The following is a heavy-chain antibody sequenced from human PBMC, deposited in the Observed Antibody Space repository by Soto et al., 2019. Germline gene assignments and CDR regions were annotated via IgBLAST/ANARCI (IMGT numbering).Heavy chain of an antibody. V-gene: IGHV2-26*01. CDR1: GFSLSNARMG. D-gene: IGHD4-17*01. CDR3: ARVRAPVPDYGDYGALESIDY. Sequence: SGPTLVNPTETLTLTCTVSGFSLSNARMGVSWIRQPPGMALEWLAHIFSNDEKSYSTSLKSRLTISKDTSKSQVVLTMTNMDPVDTATYYCARVRAPVPDYGDYGALESIDYWGQGTLVTVSS. J-gene: IGHJ4*02. CDR2: IFSNDEK.